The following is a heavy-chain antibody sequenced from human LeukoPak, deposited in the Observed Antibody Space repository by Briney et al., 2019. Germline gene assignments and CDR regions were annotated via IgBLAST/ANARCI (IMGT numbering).Heavy chain of an antibody. V-gene: IGHV3-7*01. D-gene: IGHD5-18*01. J-gene: IGHJ4*02. CDR3: ARDLAYSRLDY. CDR1: GLTFSSSW. CDR2: INPDGNKK. Sequence: GGSLRLSCAVSGLTFSSSWMDWVRQAPGKGLEWVASINPDGNKKYSADSVKGRFTISRDNAENSLYLQMNSLRGEDTAFYYCARDLAYSRLDYWGQGMLVTVSS.